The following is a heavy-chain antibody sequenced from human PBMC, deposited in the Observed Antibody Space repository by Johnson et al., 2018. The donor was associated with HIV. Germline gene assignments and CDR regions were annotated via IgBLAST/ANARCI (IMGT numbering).Heavy chain of an antibody. V-gene: IGHV3-66*02. CDR2: IYSGGSI. Sequence: EVQLVESGGGLVKPGGSLRLSCAASGFTVSSNYMSWVRQAPGKGLEWVSVIYSGGSIGYADSVKGRFTISRDNAKKSLFLQMNSLRAEDTAVYYCARGGRHDAFDIWGQGTMVTVSS. CDR3: ARGGRHDAFDI. D-gene: IGHD3-16*01. J-gene: IGHJ3*02. CDR1: GFTVSSNY.